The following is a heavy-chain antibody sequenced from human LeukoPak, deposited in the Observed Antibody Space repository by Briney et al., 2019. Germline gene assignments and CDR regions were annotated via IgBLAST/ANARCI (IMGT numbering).Heavy chain of an antibody. CDR2: IDHSGST. D-gene: IGHD2-15*01. J-gene: IGHJ6*03. CDR1: GGSFSGYY. Sequence: SETLSLTCAVYGGSFSGYYWSWIRQPPGKGLEWIGEIDHSGSTNYNPSLKSRVTISVDTSKSQFSLKLSSVTAADTAVYYCARGRTGYCSGGSCYPPNYYYYMDVWGKGTTVTVSS. CDR3: ARGRTGYCSGGSCYPPNYYYYMDV. V-gene: IGHV4-34*01.